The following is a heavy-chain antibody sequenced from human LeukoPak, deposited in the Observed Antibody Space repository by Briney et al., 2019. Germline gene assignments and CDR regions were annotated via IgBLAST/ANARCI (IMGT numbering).Heavy chain of an antibody. CDR2: IYGIDSTI. D-gene: IGHD3-22*01. V-gene: IGHV3-11*01. J-gene: IGHJ3*02. CDR3: ARDAYYYDSSSYYRNAFDI. CDR1: GFTFSDYY. Sequence: GGSLRLSCAASGFTFSDYYMSWIRQAPGKGLQWLSYIYGIDSTISYAASVKGRFTISRDNAKNSLYLQMNSLRAEDTAVYYCARDAYYYDSSSYYRNAFDIWGQGTVVTVSS.